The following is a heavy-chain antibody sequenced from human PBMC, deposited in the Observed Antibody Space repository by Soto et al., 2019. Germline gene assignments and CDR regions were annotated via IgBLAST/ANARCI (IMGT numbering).Heavy chain of an antibody. Sequence: GESLKISCNSSGYNFTNYWICWVRQMPGKGLEWMGIVYPGDSDTRFSPSFQGQVTLSADNSINTAYLQWSSLKASDTAMYYCARRSLGGYFDYWGQGTLVTVSS. CDR3: ARRSLGGYFDY. J-gene: IGHJ4*02. D-gene: IGHD6-19*01. V-gene: IGHV5-51*01. CDR2: VYPGDSDT. CDR1: GYNFTNYW.